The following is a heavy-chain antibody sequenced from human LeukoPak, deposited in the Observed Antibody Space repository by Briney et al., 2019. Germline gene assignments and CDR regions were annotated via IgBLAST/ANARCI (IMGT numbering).Heavy chain of an antibody. J-gene: IGHJ5*02. CDR2: ISYDGTKT. Sequence: GVSLRLSSTASGGTVSNEARYWVRQSPGKGLEWVAAISYDGTKTYYTDSVKGRFTISRDDPDNTLSLQMDSLRGEDTALYYCASSTTVAGTFWFDPWGRGTLVIVSS. D-gene: IGHD6-19*01. CDR1: GGTVSNEA. V-gene: IGHV3-30*04. CDR3: ASSTTVAGTFWFDP.